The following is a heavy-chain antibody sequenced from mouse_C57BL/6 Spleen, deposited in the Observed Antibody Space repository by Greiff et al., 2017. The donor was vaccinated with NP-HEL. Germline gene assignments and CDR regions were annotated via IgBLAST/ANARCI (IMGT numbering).Heavy chain of an antibody. Sequence: EVKLVESGAELVKPGASVKLSCTASGFNIKDYYMHWVKQRTEQGLEWIGRIDPEDGETKYAPKFQGKATITADTSSNTAYLQLSSLTSEDTAVYYCARSITTVVEDAMDYWGQGTSVTVSS. D-gene: IGHD1-1*01. J-gene: IGHJ4*01. CDR3: ARSITTVVEDAMDY. CDR2: IDPEDGET. CDR1: GFNIKDYY. V-gene: IGHV14-2*01.